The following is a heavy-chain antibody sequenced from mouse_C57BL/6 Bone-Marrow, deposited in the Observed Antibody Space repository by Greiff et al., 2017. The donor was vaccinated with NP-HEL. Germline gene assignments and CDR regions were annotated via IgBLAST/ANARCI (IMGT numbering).Heavy chain of an antibody. CDR1: GFTFSDYG. J-gene: IGHJ4*01. D-gene: IGHD2-3*01. V-gene: IGHV5-17*01. CDR2: ISSGSSTI. Sequence: EVKLQASGGGLVKPGGSLKLSCAASGFTFSDYGMHWVRQAPEKGLEWVAYISSGSSTIYYADTVKGRFTISRDNAKNTLFLQMTSLRSEDTAMYYCARWLLRAMDYWGQGTSVTVSS. CDR3: ARWLLRAMDY.